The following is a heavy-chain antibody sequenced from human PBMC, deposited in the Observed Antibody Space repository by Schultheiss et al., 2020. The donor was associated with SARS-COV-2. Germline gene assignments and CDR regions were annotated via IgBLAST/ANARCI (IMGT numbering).Heavy chain of an antibody. CDR1: GGSISSGGYY. J-gene: IGHJ5*02. Sequence: SETLSLTCTVSGGSISSGGYYWSWIRQHPGKGLEWIGYIYYSGSTYYNPSLKSRVTISVDTSKNQFSLKLSSVTAADTAVYYCARGRGPGYCSGGSCYEFDPWGQGTLVTVSS. CDR2: IYYSGST. D-gene: IGHD2-15*01. V-gene: IGHV4-31*03. CDR3: ARGRGPGYCSGGSCYEFDP.